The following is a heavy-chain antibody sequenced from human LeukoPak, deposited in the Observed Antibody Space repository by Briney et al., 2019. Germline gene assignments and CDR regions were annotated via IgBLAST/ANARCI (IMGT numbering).Heavy chain of an antibody. Sequence: GGSLRLSCAASGFTFSSYGMHWVRQAPGKGLEWVAVISYDGSNKYYADSVKGRFTISRDNSKNTLYLQMNSLRAEDTAEYYCAKVIWFGELSGMGYFDYWGQGTLVTVSS. D-gene: IGHD3-10*01. V-gene: IGHV3-30*18. CDR2: ISYDGSNK. J-gene: IGHJ4*02. CDR1: GFTFSSYG. CDR3: AKVIWFGELSGMGYFDY.